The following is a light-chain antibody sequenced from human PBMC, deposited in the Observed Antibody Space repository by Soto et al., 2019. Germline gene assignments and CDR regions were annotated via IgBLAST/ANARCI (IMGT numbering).Light chain of an antibody. J-gene: IGKJ4*01. V-gene: IGKV1-5*03. CDR1: QSISSW. CDR2: KAS. CDR3: QQFNNYPLT. Sequence: DIQMTQSPSTLSASVGDRVTITCRASQSISSWLAWYQQRPGKSPKLLIYKASSLESGAPSRFSGSGSGTEFTLTISSLQPDDFATYYCQQFNNYPLTFGGGTKVDIK.